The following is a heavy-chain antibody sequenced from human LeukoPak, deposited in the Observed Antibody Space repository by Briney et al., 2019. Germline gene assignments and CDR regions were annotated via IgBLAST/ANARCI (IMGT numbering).Heavy chain of an antibody. CDR3: AREVEYYDSSGYRPHAFDI. Sequence: PSETLSLTCTVSDGSIINNNHYWGWTRQPPGKGLEWIGSISYSGGTAYNPSLRSRVTISVDTSKNQFSLKVNSVTAADTAVYYCAREVEYYDSSGYRPHAFDIWGQGTLVTVTS. V-gene: IGHV4-39*02. J-gene: IGHJ3*02. CDR2: ISYSGGT. CDR1: DGSIINNNHY. D-gene: IGHD3-22*01.